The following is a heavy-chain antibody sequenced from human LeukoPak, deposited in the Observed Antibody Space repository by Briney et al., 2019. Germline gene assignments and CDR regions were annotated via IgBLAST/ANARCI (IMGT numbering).Heavy chain of an antibody. Sequence: SETLSLTCAVYGGSFSGYCWSWIRQPPGKGLEWIGEINHSGSTNYNPSLKSRVTISVDTSKNQFSLKLSSVTAADTAVYYCARLPARYCSSTSCYTFSGWGQGTLVTVSS. CDR1: GGSFSGYC. CDR2: INHSGST. CDR3: ARLPARYCSSTSCYTFSG. J-gene: IGHJ4*02. V-gene: IGHV4-34*01. D-gene: IGHD2-2*02.